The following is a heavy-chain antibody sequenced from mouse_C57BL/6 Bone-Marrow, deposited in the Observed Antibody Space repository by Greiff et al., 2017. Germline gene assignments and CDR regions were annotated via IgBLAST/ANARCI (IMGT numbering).Heavy chain of an antibody. J-gene: IGHJ1*03. CDR2: SRNKANDYTT. CDR1: GFTFSDFY. CDR3: ARDVGSSWGYFDV. D-gene: IGHD1-1*01. V-gene: IGHV7-1*01. Sequence: EVQGVESGGGLVQSGRSLRLSCATSGFTFSDFYMEWVRQAPGKGLEWIAASRNKANDYTTEYSASVKGRFIVSRDTSQSILYLQMNALRAEDTAIYYCARDVGSSWGYFDVWGTGTTVTVSS.